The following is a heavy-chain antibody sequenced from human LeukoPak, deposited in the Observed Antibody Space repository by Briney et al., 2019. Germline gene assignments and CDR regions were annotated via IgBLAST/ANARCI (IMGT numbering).Heavy chain of an antibody. V-gene: IGHV3-30*02. CDR3: AKGEYMVRGAATFDY. Sequence: GGSLRLSCAASGFTFSSYGMHWVRQAPGKGLEWVAFIRYDGSNKYYADSVKGRFTISRDNSKNTLYLQMNSLRAEDTAVYYCAKGEYMVRGAATFDYWGQGTLVTVSS. D-gene: IGHD3-10*01. J-gene: IGHJ4*02. CDR1: GFTFSSYG. CDR2: IRYDGSNK.